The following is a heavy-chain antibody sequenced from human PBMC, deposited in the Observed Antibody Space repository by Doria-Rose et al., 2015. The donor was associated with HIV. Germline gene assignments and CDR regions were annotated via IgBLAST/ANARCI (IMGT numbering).Heavy chain of an antibody. CDR3: ARIKSSRWYHKYYFDF. D-gene: IGHD6-13*01. Sequence: SGPVLVKPTETLTLTCTVSGVSLSSPGMGVSWIRQPPGKALEWLANIFSDDERSYQTSLKSRLTITRCTSKSQLVMTMTDMDPVDTATYYCARIKSSRWYHKYYFDFWGQGTLVIVSA. V-gene: IGHV2-26*01. J-gene: IGHJ4*02. CDR1: GVSLSSPGMG. CDR2: IFSDDER.